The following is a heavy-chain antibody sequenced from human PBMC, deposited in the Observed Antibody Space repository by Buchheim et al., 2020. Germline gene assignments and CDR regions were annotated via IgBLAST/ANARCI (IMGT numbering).Heavy chain of an antibody. J-gene: IGHJ6*02. D-gene: IGHD3-10*01. CDR2: ISYDGSNK. CDR1: GFTFSSYG. Sequence: QVQLVESGGGVVQPGRSLRLSSAASGFTFSSYGMHWVRQAPGKGLEWVAVISYDGSNKYYADSVKGRFTISRDNSKNTLYLQMNSLRAEDTAVYYCAKSGYGMDVWGQGTT. V-gene: IGHV3-30*18. CDR3: AKSGYGMDV.